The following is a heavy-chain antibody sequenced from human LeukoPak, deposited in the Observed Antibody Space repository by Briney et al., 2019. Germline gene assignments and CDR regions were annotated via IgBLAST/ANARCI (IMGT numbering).Heavy chain of an antibody. J-gene: IGHJ2*01. CDR1: GGTFSSYA. CDR3: ASPRYCTNGVCDHWYFDL. D-gene: IGHD2-8*01. CDR2: IIPIFGTA. V-gene: IGHV1-69*13. Sequence: ASVKVSCKASGGTFSSYAISWVRQAPGQGLEWMGGIIPIFGTANYAQKFQGRVTVTADESTSTAYMELSSLRSEDTAVYYCASPRYCTNGVCDHWYFDLWGRGTLVTVSS.